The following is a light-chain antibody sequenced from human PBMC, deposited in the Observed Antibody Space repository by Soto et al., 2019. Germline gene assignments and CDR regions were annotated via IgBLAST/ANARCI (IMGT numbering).Light chain of an antibody. J-gene: IGKJ4*01. Sequence: DLQMTQSPSSVSASVGDTVTITCRAREYIGTWLAWYQQKPGKAPNLLISAASSLQSGVPTRFSGSGSGTDFTLTISSLQPEDFATYFCQQGASFPLAFGGGTKVEIK. V-gene: IGKV1-12*01. CDR2: AAS. CDR3: QQGASFPLA. CDR1: EYIGTW.